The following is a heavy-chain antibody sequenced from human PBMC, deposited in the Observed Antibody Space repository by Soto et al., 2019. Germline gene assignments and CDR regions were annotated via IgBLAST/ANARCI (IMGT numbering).Heavy chain of an antibody. CDR2: ISGSGGST. D-gene: IGHD3-3*01. CDR3: AKESSIFGVVLGYYMDV. J-gene: IGHJ6*03. CDR1: GFTFSSYA. Sequence: EVQLLESGGGLVQPGGSLRLSCAASGFTFSSYAMSWVRQAPGKGLEWVSAISGSGGSTYYADSVKGRFTISRDHSKNTLYLQMNSLRAEDTAVYYCAKESSIFGVVLGYYMDVWGKGTTVTVSS. V-gene: IGHV3-23*01.